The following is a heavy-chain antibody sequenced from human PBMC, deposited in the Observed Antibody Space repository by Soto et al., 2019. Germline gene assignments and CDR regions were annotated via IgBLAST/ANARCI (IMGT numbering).Heavy chain of an antibody. CDR2: ISYDGRNK. D-gene: IGHD1-26*01. CDR1: GFTFSSYG. V-gene: IGHV3-30*18. CDR3: AKDYSYRRRYFAL. J-gene: IGHJ2*01. Sequence: QVQLVESGGGVVQPGRSLRLSCAASGFTFSSYGMHWVRQAPGKGLEWVAVISYDGRNKYYADSVKGRFTISRDNSWNQMYLQMDSLRAEATAVYYCAKDYSYRRRYFALLGRGTLVTVSS.